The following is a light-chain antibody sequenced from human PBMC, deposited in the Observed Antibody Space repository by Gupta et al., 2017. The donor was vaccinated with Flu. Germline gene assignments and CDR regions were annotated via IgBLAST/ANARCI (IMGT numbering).Light chain of an antibody. V-gene: IGKV1-39*01. CDR3: QQSYSTPQT. CDR2: AAP. CDR1: QSISIY. J-gene: IGKJ1*01. Sequence: DIQMTQSPSSLSSSVGDRVTITCRASQSISIYLTWYPQKPGKAPKLLIYAAPSLQSGVPSRVSGSGSGTDFSLTISSLQPEDFATYYCQQSYSTPQTFGQGTKVEIK.